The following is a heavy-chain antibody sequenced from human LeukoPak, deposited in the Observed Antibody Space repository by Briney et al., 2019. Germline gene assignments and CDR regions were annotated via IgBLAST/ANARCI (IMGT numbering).Heavy chain of an antibody. Sequence: GASVKVSCKASGYTFTSYDINWVRQATGQGLEWMGWMNPNSGNTGYAQKFQGRVTTTRNTSISTAYMELSSLRSEDTAVYYCARGPLSYYDFWSGYFRGGAFDIWGQGTMVTVSS. CDR1: GYTFTSYD. J-gene: IGHJ3*02. CDR2: MNPNSGNT. D-gene: IGHD3-3*01. V-gene: IGHV1-8*01. CDR3: ARGPLSYYDFWSGYFRGGAFDI.